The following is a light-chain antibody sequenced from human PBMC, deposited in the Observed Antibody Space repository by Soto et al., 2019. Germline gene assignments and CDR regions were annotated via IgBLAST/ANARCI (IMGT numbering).Light chain of an antibody. V-gene: IGKV1-12*01. CDR1: QGISNW. CDR2: TAS. Sequence: DIQMTQSPSFVSASVGDKVTVTCRASQGISNWLAWYQHKPGEAPKLLIYTASTLASGVPSRFSGSGSGTDFTLPTSSLQPEDVATYYCQKASVFPITFGQGTRREIK. J-gene: IGKJ5*01. CDR3: QKASVFPIT.